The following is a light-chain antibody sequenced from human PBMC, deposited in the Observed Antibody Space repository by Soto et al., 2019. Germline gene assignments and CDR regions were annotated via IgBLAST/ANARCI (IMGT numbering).Light chain of an antibody. CDR1: QGISSY. Sequence: IQLTQSPSSLSASVGDRVTITCRASQGISSYLAWYQQKPGKAPKLLIYAASTLQSGVPSRFSGSGSGTDFTLTISSLQPEDFETYYCQQLNSSITFGQGTRLEIK. J-gene: IGKJ5*01. V-gene: IGKV1-9*01. CDR3: QQLNSSIT. CDR2: AAS.